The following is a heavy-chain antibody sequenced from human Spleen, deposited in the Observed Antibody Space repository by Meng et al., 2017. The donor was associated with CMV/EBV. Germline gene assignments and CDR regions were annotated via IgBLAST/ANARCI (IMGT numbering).Heavy chain of an antibody. CDR3: ARAHEVWFDP. J-gene: IGHJ5*02. CDR1: GGSVSSRSHY. V-gene: IGHV4-61*01. Sequence: SETLSLTCTVSGGSVSSRSHYWTWIRQSPGNGLEWIGYIYYSGSTTYNPSPKSRLTISVDTSKNQFSLRLSSVTAADTAVYYCARAHEVWFDPWGQGTLVTVSS. CDR2: IYYSGST.